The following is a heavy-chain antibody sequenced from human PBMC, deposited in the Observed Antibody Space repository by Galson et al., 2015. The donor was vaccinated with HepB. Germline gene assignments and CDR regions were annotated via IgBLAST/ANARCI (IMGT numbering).Heavy chain of an antibody. D-gene: IGHD6-13*01. V-gene: IGHV1-69*06. CDR1: GGSFSTFA. CDR2: FIPIFATA. Sequence: SVKVSCKASGGSFSTFAFNWVRQAPGQGLEWLGTFIPIFATANYAQKFQDRVTITADKSTTTDYMELSSLRPEDTSVYNCARGVERGRRYSNTWQKDYYDMDVWGQGTTVTVSS. J-gene: IGHJ6*02. CDR3: ARGVERGRRYSNTWQKDYYDMDV.